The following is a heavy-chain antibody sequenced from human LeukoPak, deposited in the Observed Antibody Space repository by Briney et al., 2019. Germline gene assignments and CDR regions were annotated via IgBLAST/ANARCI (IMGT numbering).Heavy chain of an antibody. D-gene: IGHD4-23*01. CDR2: IYYTGST. V-gene: IGHV4-34*01. J-gene: IGHJ6*03. CDR3: ARLHYGGNYGCYYYYMDV. CDR1: GGSFSGYY. Sequence: SETLSLTCAVYGGSFSGYYWSWIRQPPGKGLEWIGSIYYTGSTYYNPSLKSRVTISVDTSKNQFSLKLSSVTAADTAVYYCARLHYGGNYGCYYYYMDVWGKGTTVTISS.